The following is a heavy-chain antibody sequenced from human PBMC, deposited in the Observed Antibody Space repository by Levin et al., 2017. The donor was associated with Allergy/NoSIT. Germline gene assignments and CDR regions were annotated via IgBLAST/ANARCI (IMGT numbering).Heavy chain of an antibody. Sequence: LSLTCAASGFTFSSYGMHWVRQAPGKGLEWVAVISYDGSNKYYADSVKGRFTISRDNSKNTLYLQMNSLRAEDTAVYNCAKPSQFCSGGSCYGYSYYYYGMDGWGQGTTVTVSS. CDR1: GFTFSSYG. CDR2: ISYDGSNK. CDR3: AKPSQFCSGGSCYGYSYYYYGMDG. D-gene: IGHD2-15*01. V-gene: IGHV3-30*18. J-gene: IGHJ6*02.